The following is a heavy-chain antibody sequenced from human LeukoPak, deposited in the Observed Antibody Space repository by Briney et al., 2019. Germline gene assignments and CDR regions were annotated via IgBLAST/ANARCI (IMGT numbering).Heavy chain of an antibody. V-gene: IGHV4-38-2*02. CDR1: GDSISSGNY. CDR2: IYHSGST. CDR3: ARDLEWELLNWFDP. D-gene: IGHD1-26*01. Sequence: SETLSLTCTVSGDSISSGNYWGWIRQPPGKGLEWIGSIYHSGSTYYNPSLKSRVTISVDTSKNQFSLKLSSVTAADTAVYYCARDLEWELLNWFDPWGQGTLVTVSS. J-gene: IGHJ5*02.